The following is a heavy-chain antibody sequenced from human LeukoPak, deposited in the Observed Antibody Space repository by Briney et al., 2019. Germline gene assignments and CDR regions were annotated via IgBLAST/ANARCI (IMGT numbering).Heavy chain of an antibody. J-gene: IGHJ4*02. V-gene: IGHV4-61*02. CDR1: GGSIRGGIYY. CDR3: ARVSVRARYYFDY. Sequence: SETLSLTCTVSGGSIRGGIYYWSWIRQPAGKGLEWIGRIYTSGSTNYNPSLKSRVTISVDTSKNQFSLNLTSVTAADTAVYYCARVSVRARYYFDYWGQGTLVTVSS. CDR2: IYTSGST. D-gene: IGHD1-1*01.